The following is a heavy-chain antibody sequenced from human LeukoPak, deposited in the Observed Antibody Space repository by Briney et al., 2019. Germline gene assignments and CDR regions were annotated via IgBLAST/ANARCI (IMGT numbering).Heavy chain of an antibody. V-gene: IGHV3-7*01. CDR2: IKEDGNEI. J-gene: IGHJ4*02. CDR3: ATGGAVAGRFAY. Sequence: GGSLRLSCAVSGFSFSSNCMSWVRQAPGKGLEWVAKIKEDGNEIYYVDSVKGRFTTSRDNTKNSLFLQMNSLRAEDTAVYYCATGGAVAGRFAYWGQGTLVTVSS. CDR1: GFSFSSNC. D-gene: IGHD6-19*01.